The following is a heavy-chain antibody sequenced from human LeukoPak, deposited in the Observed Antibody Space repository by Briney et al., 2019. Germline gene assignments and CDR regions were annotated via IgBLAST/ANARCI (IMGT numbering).Heavy chain of an antibody. CDR1: GGSISSGGYS. CDR2: IYHSGST. CDR3: ARDYYDSSGQNWYFDL. V-gene: IGHV4-30-2*01. J-gene: IGHJ2*01. Sequence: SETLSLTCAVSGGSISSGGYSWSWIRQPPGEGLEWIGYIYHSGSTYYNPSLKSRVTISVDRSKNQFSLKLSSVTAADTAVYYCARDYYDSSGQNWYFDLWGRGTLVTVSS. D-gene: IGHD3-22*01.